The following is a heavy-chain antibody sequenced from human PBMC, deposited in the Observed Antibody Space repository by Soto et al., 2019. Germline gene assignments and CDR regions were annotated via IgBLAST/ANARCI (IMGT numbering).Heavy chain of an antibody. CDR2: IIVASGRT. D-gene: IGHD2-21*02. CDR3: VAELYSGGGCCSFDF. J-gene: IGHJ3*01. Sequence: SVKVSCKTSGFTFTNSAVQWVRQASGQRLEWIGWIIVASGRTNYAREVQERVTISRDTSTATAYMELSGLRSEDTAVYYCVAELYSGGGCCSFDFWGQGTMVTVSS. CDR1: GFTFTNSA. V-gene: IGHV1-58*01.